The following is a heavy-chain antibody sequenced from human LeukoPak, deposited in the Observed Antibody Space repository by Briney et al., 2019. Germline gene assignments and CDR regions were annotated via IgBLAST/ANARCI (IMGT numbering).Heavy chain of an antibody. J-gene: IGHJ4*02. D-gene: IGHD6-19*01. CDR3: AKDRSSGWFNRYYFDY. CDR1: GFTFSNYG. CDR2: ISGSGGTT. V-gene: IGHV3-23*01. Sequence: GGSLRLSCAASGFTFSNYGMSWVRQAPGKGLEWVSAISGSGGTTYYAGSVKGRFTISRDNSKNTQYLQMNSLRAEDTAVYYCAKDRSSGWFNRYYFDYWGQGTLVTVSS.